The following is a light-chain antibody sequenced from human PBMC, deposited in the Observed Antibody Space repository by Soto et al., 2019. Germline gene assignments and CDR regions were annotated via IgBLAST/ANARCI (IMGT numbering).Light chain of an antibody. V-gene: IGKV1-5*03. Sequence: DIQMTQSPSTLSVSLGDRVTITCRASQSIGDWLAWYQQKPGKAPKLLIYKASTLESGVPSRFSGSGSGTEFTLTISSLQPDDFATYYCQEYSSYWTFGQGTKVEIK. CDR3: QEYSSYWT. CDR2: KAS. J-gene: IGKJ1*01. CDR1: QSIGDW.